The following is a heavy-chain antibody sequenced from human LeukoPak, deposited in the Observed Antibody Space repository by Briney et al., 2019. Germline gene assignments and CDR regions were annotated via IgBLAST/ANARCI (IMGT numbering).Heavy chain of an antibody. Sequence: VKVSCKASGGTFSSYAINWVRQAPGQGLEWMGRIFPIFRTANYAQKFQGRVTVTTDESTSTAYMELSSLRPEDTAMYYCARDRGERDSTWSLPAHGFDFWGQGTMVTVSS. J-gene: IGHJ3*01. CDR3: ARDRGERDSTWSLPAHGFDF. CDR1: GGTFSSYA. CDR2: IFPIFRTA. D-gene: IGHD6-13*01. V-gene: IGHV1-69*05.